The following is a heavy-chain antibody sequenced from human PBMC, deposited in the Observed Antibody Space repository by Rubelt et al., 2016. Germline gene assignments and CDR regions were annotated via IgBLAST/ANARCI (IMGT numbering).Heavy chain of an antibody. Sequence: PGGSLRLSCAASGFTVSSNYMSWVRQAPGKGLEWVSVIYSGGSTYYADSVKGRFTISRDNAKNSMYLQMDSLRAEDTAVYFCARAWSSSAPFDYWGQGTLVTVSS. CDR3: ARAWSSSAPFDY. J-gene: IGHJ4*02. V-gene: IGHV3-53*01. CDR1: GFTVSSNY. D-gene: IGHD6-6*01. CDR2: IYSGGST.